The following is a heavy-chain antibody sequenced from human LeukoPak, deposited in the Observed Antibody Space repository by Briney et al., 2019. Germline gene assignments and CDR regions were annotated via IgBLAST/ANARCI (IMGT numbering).Heavy chain of an antibody. Sequence: SQTLSLTCTVSGGSLSSGSYYWSWIRQPAGKGLEWIGRIYTSGSTNYNPSLKSRVTISVDTSKNPFSLKLSSVTAADTAVYYCARGGFWSGYLDYWGQGTLVTVSS. J-gene: IGHJ4*02. CDR1: GGSLSSGSYY. CDR3: ARGGFWSGYLDY. CDR2: IYTSGST. V-gene: IGHV4-61*02. D-gene: IGHD3-3*01.